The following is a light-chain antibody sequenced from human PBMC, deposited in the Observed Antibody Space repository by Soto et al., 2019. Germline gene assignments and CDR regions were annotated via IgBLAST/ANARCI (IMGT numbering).Light chain of an antibody. J-gene: IGKJ2*01. V-gene: IGKV3-20*01. CDR2: GSS. Sequence: EILLTQSPATLSLSPGERATLSCRASQTIDNTLAWYQRKPGQAPRLLIYGSSSRAAGIPDRFRGSGTGTDFTLTIRRLEPEGFGVYYCQQYSDEPHTFGLGTKVDIK. CDR1: QTIDNT. CDR3: QQYSDEPHT.